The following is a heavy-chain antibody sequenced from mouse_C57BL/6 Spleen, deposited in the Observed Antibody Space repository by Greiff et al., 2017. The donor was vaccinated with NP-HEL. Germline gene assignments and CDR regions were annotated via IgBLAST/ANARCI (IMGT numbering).Heavy chain of an antibody. CDR1: GYTFTSYW. CDR3: ARATVVATNFDY. V-gene: IGHV1-69*01. Sequence: QVQLQQPGAELVMPGASVKLSCKASGYTFTSYWMHWVQQRPGQGLEWIGEIDPSDSYTNYNQKFKGKSTLTVDKSSSTAYMQFSSLTSEDSAVYYCARATVVATNFDYWGQGTTLTVSS. J-gene: IGHJ2*01. CDR2: IDPSDSYT. D-gene: IGHD1-1*01.